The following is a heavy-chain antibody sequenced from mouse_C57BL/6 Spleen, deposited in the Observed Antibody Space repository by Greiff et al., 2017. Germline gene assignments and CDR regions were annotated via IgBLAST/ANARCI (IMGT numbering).Heavy chain of an antibody. D-gene: IGHD4-1*01. CDR1: GYAFSSSW. CDR2: IYPGDGDT. Sequence: VKLMESGPELVKPGASVKISCKASGYAFSSSWMNWVKQRPGKGLEWIGRIYPGDGDTNYTGKFKGKATLTADKSSSTAYMQLSSLTSEDSAVYFCARSRTGYAMDYWGQGTSVTVSS. V-gene: IGHV1-82*01. CDR3: ARSRTGYAMDY. J-gene: IGHJ4*01.